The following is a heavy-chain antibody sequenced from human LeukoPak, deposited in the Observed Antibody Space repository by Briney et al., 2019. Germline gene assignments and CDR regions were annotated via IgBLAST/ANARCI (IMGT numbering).Heavy chain of an antibody. V-gene: IGHV3-48*03. J-gene: IGHJ4*02. D-gene: IGHD6-6*01. CDR1: GFTFSSYE. CDR3: ARADSSPSAFDY. Sequence: RPGGSLRLSCAASGFTFSSYEMNWVRQAPGKGLEWVSYISSSGSTIYYADSVKGRFTISRDNAKNSLYLQMNSLRAEDTAVYYCARADSSPSAFDYWGQGTLVTVSS. CDR2: ISSSGSTI.